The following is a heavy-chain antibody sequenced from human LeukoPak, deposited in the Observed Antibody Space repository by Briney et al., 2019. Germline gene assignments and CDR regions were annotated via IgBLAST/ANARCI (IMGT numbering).Heavy chain of an antibody. D-gene: IGHD6-19*01. Sequence: SETLSLTCAVYGGSFSGYYWSWIRQPPGKGLEWIGEINHSGSTNYNPSLKSRVTISVDTSKNQFSLKLSSVTAADTAVYYCARASPSSGWYRKVTDAFDIWGQGTMVTVSS. V-gene: IGHV4-34*01. CDR1: GGSFSGYY. CDR2: INHSGST. J-gene: IGHJ3*02. CDR3: ARASPSSGWYRKVTDAFDI.